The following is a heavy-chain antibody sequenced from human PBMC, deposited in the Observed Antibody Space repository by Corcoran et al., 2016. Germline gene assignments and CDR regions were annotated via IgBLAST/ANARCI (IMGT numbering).Heavy chain of an antibody. V-gene: IGHV1-46*01. Sequence: QVQLVQSGAEVKKPGASVKVSCKASGYTFTSYYMHWVRQAPGQGLEWMGIINPSGGSTSYAQKFQGRVTMTRDTSTSTVYSELSSLRSADTAVYYCAGDRRYDFWSGYFDYYYGMDVWGQGTTVTVSS. D-gene: IGHD3-3*01. J-gene: IGHJ6*02. CDR3: AGDRRYDFWSGYFDYYYGMDV. CDR2: INPSGGST. CDR1: GYTFTSYY.